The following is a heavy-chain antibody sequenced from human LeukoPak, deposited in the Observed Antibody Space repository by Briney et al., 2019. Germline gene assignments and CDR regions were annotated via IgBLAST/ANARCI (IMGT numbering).Heavy chain of an antibody. CDR1: GFTFSSYA. D-gene: IGHD6-13*01. CDR3: ARSPNRFYGIAAAGRGYFDY. V-gene: IGHV3-23*01. J-gene: IGHJ4*02. Sequence: PGGSLRLSCAASGFTFSSYAMSWVRQAPGKGLEWVSAISGSGGSTYYADSVKGRFTISRDNAKNSLYLQMNSLRAEDTAVYYCARSPNRFYGIAAAGRGYFDYWGQGTLVTVSS. CDR2: ISGSGGST.